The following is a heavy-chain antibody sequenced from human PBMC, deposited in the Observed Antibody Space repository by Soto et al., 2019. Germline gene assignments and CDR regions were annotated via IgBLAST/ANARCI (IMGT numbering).Heavy chain of an antibody. D-gene: IGHD3-16*02. CDR3: ARDPTYYDYVWGSYRREYYFDY. V-gene: IGHV3-33*01. CDR2: IWYDGSNK. CDR1: GFTFSSYG. Sequence: GGSLRLSCAASGFTFSSYGMHWVRQAPGKGLEWVAVIWYDGSNKYYADSVKGRFTISRDNSKNTLYLQMNSLRAEDTAVYYCARDPTYYDYVWGSYRREYYFDYWGQGTLVTVSS. J-gene: IGHJ4*02.